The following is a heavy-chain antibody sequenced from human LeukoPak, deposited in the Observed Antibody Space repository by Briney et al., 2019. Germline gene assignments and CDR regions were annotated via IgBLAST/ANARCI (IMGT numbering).Heavy chain of an antibody. J-gene: IGHJ4*02. Sequence: SETLSLTCAVSGGSFSVHYWTWIRQPPGKGLEWIGEINQSGSATYNPSLKSRVTVSVDTSKNQFSLKLSSVTAADTAVYYCATSYIGGFGKPDYWGQGTLVTVSS. CDR3: ATSYIGGFGKPDY. CDR1: GGSFSVHY. CDR2: INQSGSA. D-gene: IGHD2-15*01. V-gene: IGHV4-34*01.